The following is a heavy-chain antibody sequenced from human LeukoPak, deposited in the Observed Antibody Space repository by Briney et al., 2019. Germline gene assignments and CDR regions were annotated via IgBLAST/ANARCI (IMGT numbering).Heavy chain of an antibody. J-gene: IGHJ5*02. V-gene: IGHV4-34*01. CDR1: GGSFSGYY. CDR3: PRGMDGQQLVRTARHYNWFDP. Sequence: SETLSLTCAVSGGSFSGYYWSWIRQPPGKGLEWVGEINHCGSTNYYPSLKSRVTISVDTSKNQFSLKLSSVTAADTAVYYCPRGMDGQQLVRTARHYNWFDPWGQGTLVTVSS. D-gene: IGHD6-13*01. CDR2: INHCGST.